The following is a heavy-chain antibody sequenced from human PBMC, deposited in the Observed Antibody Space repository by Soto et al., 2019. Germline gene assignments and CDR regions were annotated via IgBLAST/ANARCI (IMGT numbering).Heavy chain of an antibody. CDR1: GYTFTSYY. CDR3: ARISGSGYSYGAFDY. J-gene: IGHJ4*02. V-gene: IGHV1-46*01. D-gene: IGHD5-18*01. CDR2: INPSGGRT. Sequence: QVQLVQSGAEVKKPGASVKVSCKASGYTFTSYYMHWVRQAPGQGLEWMGIINPSGGRTSYAQKYQGQVTMTRDTSTSTVYMELSSLRSEDTAVYYCARISGSGYSYGAFDYWGQGTLVTVSS.